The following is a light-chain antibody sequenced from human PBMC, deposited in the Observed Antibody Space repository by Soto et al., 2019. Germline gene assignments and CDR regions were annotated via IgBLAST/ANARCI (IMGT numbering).Light chain of an antibody. CDR2: KVS. CDR3: MQATQSSWT. CDR1: QSLVHNDGNTY. V-gene: IGKV2-24*01. J-gene: IGKJ1*01. Sequence: DIVMTQTPLSSPVTLGQAASISCRSSQSLVHNDGNTYLSWFQQKPSQPPRLLIYKVSDRFSGVPDRCSGSGAGTDFTLTISRVEAEDVGVYYCMQATQSSWTFGQGTKVEI.